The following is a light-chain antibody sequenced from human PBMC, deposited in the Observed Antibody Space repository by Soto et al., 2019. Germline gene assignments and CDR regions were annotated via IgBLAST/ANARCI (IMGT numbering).Light chain of an antibody. CDR3: QQYNSWPLT. Sequence: EVVMTQSPATLSVSPGERATLSCRASQSVSNDLAWYQQKPGQAPRLLIYGASTRATRVPARFSGSWSGTDFTLTMSTLLSEDFAVYYCQQYNSWPLTFGQGTRLEI. CDR2: GAS. V-gene: IGKV3-15*01. CDR1: QSVSND. J-gene: IGKJ5*01.